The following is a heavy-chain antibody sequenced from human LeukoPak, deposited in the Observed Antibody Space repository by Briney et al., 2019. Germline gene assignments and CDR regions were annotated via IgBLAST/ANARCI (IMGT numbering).Heavy chain of an antibody. CDR1: GGSISSSSYY. CDR3: ARHGRIAAAGPPGPPGFDP. J-gene: IGHJ5*02. D-gene: IGHD6-13*01. CDR2: IYYSGST. Sequence: SETLSLTCTVSGGSISSSSYYWGWIRQPPGKGLEWIGSIYYSGSTYYNPSLKSRVTISVDTSKNQFSLKLSSVTAADTAVYYCARHGRIAAAGPPGPPGFDPWGQGTLVTVSS. V-gene: IGHV4-39*01.